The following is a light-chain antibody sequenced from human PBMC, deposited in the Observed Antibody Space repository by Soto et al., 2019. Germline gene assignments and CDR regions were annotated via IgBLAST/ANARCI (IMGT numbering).Light chain of an antibody. Sequence: QSVLTQPPSVSGAPGQRVTISCTGSSSNIGAGYDVNWYQQLPGTAPKFLIYGNTNRPSGVPDRFSGSKSGTSGSLAISGLQTEDEAEYYCQSWDTSLSGSVFGGGTKLTVL. J-gene: IGLJ2*01. V-gene: IGLV1-40*01. CDR3: QSWDTSLSGSV. CDR1: SSNIGAGYD. CDR2: GNT.